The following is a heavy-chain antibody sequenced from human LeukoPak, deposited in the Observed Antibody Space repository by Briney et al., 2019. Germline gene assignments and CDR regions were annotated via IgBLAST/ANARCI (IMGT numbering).Heavy chain of an antibody. J-gene: IGHJ4*02. D-gene: IGHD6-19*01. CDR1: GGSFSGYY. CDR2: IYYSGST. V-gene: IGHV4-59*08. Sequence: PSETLSLTCAVYGGSFSGYYWSWIRQPPGKGLEWIGYIYYSGSTNYNPSLKSRVTISVDTSKNQFSLKLSSVTAADTAVYYCASRYSSGWYPYWGQGTLVTVSS. CDR3: ASRYSSGWYPY.